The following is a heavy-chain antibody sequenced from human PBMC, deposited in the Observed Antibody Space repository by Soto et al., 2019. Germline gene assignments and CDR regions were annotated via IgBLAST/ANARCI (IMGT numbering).Heavy chain of an antibody. CDR2: IYPTDSDT. CDR3: ARLPGGGVYYFEY. J-gene: IGHJ4*02. D-gene: IGHD3-16*01. Sequence: PGESLKISCKGSGYSFATYWIAWVRQMPGKGLEWMGIIYPTDSDTRYSPSFQGQVTISADRSISTAYLQWSSLKASDTAMYYCARLPGGGVYYFEYWGQGTLVTVSS. V-gene: IGHV5-51*01. CDR1: GYSFATYW.